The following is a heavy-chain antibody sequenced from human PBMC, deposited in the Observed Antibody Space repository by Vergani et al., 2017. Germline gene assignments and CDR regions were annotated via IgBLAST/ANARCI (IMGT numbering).Heavy chain of an antibody. D-gene: IGHD3-10*01. CDR3: ARGNYYGSGTYVDS. CDR1: GSTVSGYY. J-gene: IGHJ5*01. Sequence: ELQLVESGGGLVQPGGSLRLSCAASGSTVSGYYMTWVRQAPGKGLEWVSHIYSVEETYYADSVKGRVTISRDTVKNTLHLQINNLRVEDTAVYYCARGNYYGSGTYVDSWGQGTLVTVSS. CDR2: IYSVEET. V-gene: IGHV3-66*02.